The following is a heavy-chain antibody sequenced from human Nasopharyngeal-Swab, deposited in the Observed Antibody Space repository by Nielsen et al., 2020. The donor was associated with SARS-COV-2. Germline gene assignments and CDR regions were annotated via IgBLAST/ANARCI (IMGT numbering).Heavy chain of an antibody. CDR1: GFTFSSND. V-gene: IGHV3-13*01. CDR3: ARDPFRDCSSTSCYTGYFQH. Sequence: GGSLRLSCAASGFTFSSNDMHWVRLPRGKGLEWVSAIGAAGGTYYPDSVKGRFTISRENAKNSLYLQMNSLRAEDTAVYYCARDPFRDCSSTSCYTGYFQHWGQGTLVTVSS. D-gene: IGHD2-2*02. J-gene: IGHJ1*01. CDR2: IGAAGGT.